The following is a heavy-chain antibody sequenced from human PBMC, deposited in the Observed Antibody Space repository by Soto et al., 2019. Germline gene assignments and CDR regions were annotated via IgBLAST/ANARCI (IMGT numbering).Heavy chain of an antibody. V-gene: IGHV1-18*01. CDR2: ISAYNGNT. D-gene: IGHD3-22*01. CDR1: GYTFTSYG. CDR3: ARVDMDYYDSSANWFDP. Sequence: EASVKVSCKASGYTFTSYGISWVRQAPGQELEWMGWISAYNGNTNYAQKLQGRVTMTTDTPTSTAYMELRSLRSDDTAMYYCARVDMDYYDSSANWFDPWGQGTLVTVSS. J-gene: IGHJ5*02.